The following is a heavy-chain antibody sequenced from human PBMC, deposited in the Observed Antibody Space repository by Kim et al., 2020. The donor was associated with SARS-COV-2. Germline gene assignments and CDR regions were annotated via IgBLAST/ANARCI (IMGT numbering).Heavy chain of an antibody. CDR1: GFTFSSYA. J-gene: IGHJ3*01. CDR3: ARSNFAVTMVQGAIGAF. V-gene: IGHV3-30*04. D-gene: IGHD3-10*01. Sequence: GGSLRLSCAASGFTFSSYAMHWVRQAPGKGLEWVAVISYDGSNKYYVDSVKGRFTISRDNSKNTLYLQMNSLRAEDTAVYYCARSNFAVTMVQGAIGAF. CDR2: ISYDGSNK.